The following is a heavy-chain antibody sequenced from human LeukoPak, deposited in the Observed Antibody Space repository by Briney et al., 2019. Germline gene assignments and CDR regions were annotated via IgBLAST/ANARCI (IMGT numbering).Heavy chain of an antibody. CDR1: GGSISSSSYY. CDR2: IYYSGST. J-gene: IGHJ3*02. Sequence: SSETLSLTCTVSGGSISSSSYYWGWIRQPPGKGLEWIGSIYYSGSTYYNPSLKSRVTISVDTSKNQFSLKLSSVTAADTAVYYCARMTGGGAFDIWGQGTKVTVSS. V-gene: IGHV4-39*07. D-gene: IGHD3-9*01. CDR3: ARMTGGGAFDI.